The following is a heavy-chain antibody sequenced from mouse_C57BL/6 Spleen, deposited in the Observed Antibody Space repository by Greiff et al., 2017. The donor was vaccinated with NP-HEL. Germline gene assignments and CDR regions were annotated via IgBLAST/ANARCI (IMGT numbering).Heavy chain of an antibody. V-gene: IGHV1-61*01. Sequence: QVQLQQPGAELVRPGSSVKLSCKASGYTFTSYWMDWVKQRPGQGLEWIGNIYPSDSETHYNQKFKDKATLTVDKSSSTAYMQLSSLTSEDSAVYYCARSRGNFYFDVWGTGTTVTVSS. J-gene: IGHJ1*03. D-gene: IGHD2-1*01. CDR3: ARSRGNFYFDV. CDR1: GYTFTSYW. CDR2: IYPSDSET.